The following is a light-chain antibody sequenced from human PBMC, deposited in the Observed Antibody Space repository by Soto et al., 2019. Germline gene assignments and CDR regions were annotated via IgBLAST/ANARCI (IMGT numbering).Light chain of an antibody. V-gene: IGKV1-9*01. CDR3: QQHNSYPLT. CDR1: QGVSSY. CDR2: VTS. J-gene: IGKJ4*01. Sequence: IQLTQSPSSLSASVGDRVTITCRASQGVSSYLAWYQQKPGKAPKLLIYVTSTLQSGVPSRFSGSGSGTDLPLAISSLQPEDFATYYCQQHNSYPLTFGGGTKVEIK.